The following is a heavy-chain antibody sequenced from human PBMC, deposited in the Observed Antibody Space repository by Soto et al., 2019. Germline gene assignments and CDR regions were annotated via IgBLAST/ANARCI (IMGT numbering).Heavy chain of an antibody. J-gene: IGHJ4*02. Sequence: QVQLVQSGAEVKKPGSSVKVSCKASGGTFSSYAISRVRQAPGQGLEWMGGIIPIFGTANYAQKFQGRVTITADESTSTAYMELSSLRSEDTAVYYCASYPSSSWYLTGRYFDYWGQGTLVTVSS. CDR1: GGTFSSYA. V-gene: IGHV1-69*01. CDR3: ASYPSSSWYLTGRYFDY. D-gene: IGHD6-13*01. CDR2: IIPIFGTA.